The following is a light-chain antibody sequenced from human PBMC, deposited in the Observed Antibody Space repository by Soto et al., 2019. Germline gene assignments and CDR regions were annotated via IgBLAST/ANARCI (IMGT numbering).Light chain of an antibody. CDR2: DAS. V-gene: IGKV1-5*01. Sequence: DLQMTQSPSTLSASVGDRVTITCRASHSIDSWLAWYQQKPGKAPKVLIYDASLLESGVPSRFSGIGSGTDFTLTIRSLQTEDFANYDGQQLKRYPQWTFGQGTKVDIK. J-gene: IGKJ1*01. CDR3: QQLKRYPQWT. CDR1: HSIDSW.